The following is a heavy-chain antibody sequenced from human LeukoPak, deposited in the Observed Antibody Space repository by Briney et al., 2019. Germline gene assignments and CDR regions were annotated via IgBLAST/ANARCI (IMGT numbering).Heavy chain of an antibody. D-gene: IGHD1-26*01. Sequence: GGSLRLSCAASGFTVSNNYMSWVRQAPGKGLEWVSVVYGGGSTYHADSVKGRFTISRDNSKNSLYLQMNSLRTEDTAVYYCAKANPLIVGARAGGPINFWGQGTMVTVSS. V-gene: IGHV3-53*05. CDR1: GFTVSNNY. CDR2: VYGGGST. CDR3: AKANPLIVGARAGGPINF. J-gene: IGHJ3*01.